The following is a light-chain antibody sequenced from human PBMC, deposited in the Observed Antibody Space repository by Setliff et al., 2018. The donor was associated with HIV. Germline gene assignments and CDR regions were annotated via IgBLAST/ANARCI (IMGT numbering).Light chain of an antibody. CDR1: QAISNS. Sequence: DIQLTQSPSVLSASLGDTVTITCRASQAISNSLAWYQQRPGQAPRLLIYAASTLQSAVPLRFSGSGPGTEFTLTITGLQPGDFATYYCQQLNTYPRTFGQGTRLEIK. CDR3: QQLNTYPRT. J-gene: IGKJ5*01. V-gene: IGKV1-9*01. CDR2: AAS.